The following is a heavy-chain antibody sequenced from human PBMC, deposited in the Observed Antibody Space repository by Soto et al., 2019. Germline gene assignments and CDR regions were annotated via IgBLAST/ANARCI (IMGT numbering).Heavy chain of an antibody. D-gene: IGHD6-19*01. CDR3: SRGRLGSSRSPYY. Sequence: EVQLVESGGGLVQPEGSLRLSCAASGFTFSDHYMDWVRQAPGKGLEWVGRIKNKANSYTTEYAAPVKGRFIISRDDSNDSVFLHMNRPKTDYTAIYYCSRGRLGSSRSPYYWGQGILVTVAS. CDR1: GFTFSDHY. J-gene: IGHJ4*02. V-gene: IGHV3-72*01. CDR2: IKNKANSYTT.